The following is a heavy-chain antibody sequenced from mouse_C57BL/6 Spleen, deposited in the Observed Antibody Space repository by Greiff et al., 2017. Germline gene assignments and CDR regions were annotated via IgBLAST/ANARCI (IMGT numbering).Heavy chain of an antibody. V-gene: IGHV1-62-2*01. Sequence: VKLMESGAELVKPGASVKLSCKASGYTFTEYTIHWVKQRSGQGLEWIGWFYPGSGSIKYNEKFKDKATLTADKSSSTVYMELSRLTSEDSAVYFCARHETGRDYFDYWGQGTTLTVSS. CDR2: FYPGSGSI. J-gene: IGHJ2*01. CDR1: GYTFTEYT. CDR3: ARHETGRDYFDY. D-gene: IGHD4-1*01.